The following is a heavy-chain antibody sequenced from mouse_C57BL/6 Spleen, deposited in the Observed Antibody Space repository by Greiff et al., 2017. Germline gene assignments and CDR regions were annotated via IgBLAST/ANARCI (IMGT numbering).Heavy chain of an antibody. CDR1: GFNFIVYY. CDR3: ARSPLLTPWFAD. V-gene: IGHV14-2*01. J-gene: IGHJ1*03. Sequence: EVQLQEPGAELVKPGASVKLSCTASGFNFIVYYMHWVKQRTEQGLEWIGRIDPEDGETKYAPKFKGKATITADTSSNTAYLQLSSLTSEDTAVYYGARSPLLTPWFADWGKGTPVTVSS. CDR2: IDPEDGET.